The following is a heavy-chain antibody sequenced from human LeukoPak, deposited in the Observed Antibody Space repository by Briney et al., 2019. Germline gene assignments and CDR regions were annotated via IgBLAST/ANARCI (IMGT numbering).Heavy chain of an antibody. J-gene: IGHJ1*01. CDR1: GGSFSGYY. D-gene: IGHD2-15*01. CDR3: ARGLHTGSYFQH. Sequence: PSETLSLTCAVYGGSFSGYYWSWIRQPPGKGLEWIGYIYYSGSTNYNPSLKSRVTISVDTSKNQFSLKLSSVTAADTAVYYCARGLHTGSYFQHWGQGTLVTVSS. V-gene: IGHV4-59*01. CDR2: IYYSGST.